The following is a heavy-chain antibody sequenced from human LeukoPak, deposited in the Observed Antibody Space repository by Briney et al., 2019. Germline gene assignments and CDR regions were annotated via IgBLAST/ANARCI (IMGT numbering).Heavy chain of an antibody. CDR3: ARKYSSSWGSDS. J-gene: IGHJ5*01. Sequence: GSLRLSCAASGFTFSSYGMHWVRQAPGKGLEWIGSIYHSGSTYYNPSLKSRVTISVDTSKKQFSLKLSSVTAADTAVYYCARKYSSSWGSDSWGQGTLVTVSS. CDR2: IYHSGST. V-gene: IGHV4-38-2*01. CDR1: GFTFSSYG. D-gene: IGHD6-13*01.